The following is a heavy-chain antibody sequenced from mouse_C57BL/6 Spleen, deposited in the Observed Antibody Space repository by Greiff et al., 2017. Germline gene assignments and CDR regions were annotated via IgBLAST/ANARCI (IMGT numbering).Heavy chain of an antibody. J-gene: IGHJ2*01. D-gene: IGHD1-1*01. CDR3: ARGGLYYDGSRGDY. Sequence: VQLQQSGPELVKPGASVKISCKASGYTFTDYYMNWVKQSHGKSLEWIGDINPNNGGTSYNQKFKGKATLTVDKSSSTAYMELRSLTSEDSAVYYCARGGLYYDGSRGDYWGQGTTLTVSS. CDR1: GYTFTDYY. V-gene: IGHV1-26*01. CDR2: INPNNGGT.